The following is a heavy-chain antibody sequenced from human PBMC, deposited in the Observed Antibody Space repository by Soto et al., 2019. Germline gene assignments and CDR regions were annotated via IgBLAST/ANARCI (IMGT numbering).Heavy chain of an antibody. CDR2: ISSSGSNT. CDR3: AKGPEYCTNGVCYKDY. CDR1: GFTFTNNA. D-gene: IGHD2-8*01. Sequence: GGSLRLSCAASGFTFTNNAMSWVRQAPGKGLEWVSSISSSGSNTYYAASVKGRFTISRDNSKDTVYLQMNSLRVEDTAIYYCAKGPEYCTNGVCYKDYWGQGTLVTVSS. J-gene: IGHJ4*02. V-gene: IGHV3-23*01.